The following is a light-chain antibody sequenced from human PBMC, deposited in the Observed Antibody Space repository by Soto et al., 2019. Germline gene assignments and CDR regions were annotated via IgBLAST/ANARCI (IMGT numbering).Light chain of an antibody. CDR2: DTS. CDR3: LLSYSGARVVV. J-gene: IGLJ2*01. Sequence: QAVVTQELSLTVSPGGTVTLTCGSSTGAVTSGHYPYWFQQKPGQAPRTLIYDTSNKHSWTPARFSGSLLGGKAALTLSGAQPEDEAEYYCLLSYSGARVVVFGGGTKLTVL. CDR1: TGAVTSGHY. V-gene: IGLV7-46*01.